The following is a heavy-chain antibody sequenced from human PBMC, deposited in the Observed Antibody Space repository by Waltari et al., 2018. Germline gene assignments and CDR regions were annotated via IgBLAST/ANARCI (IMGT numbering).Heavy chain of an antibody. CDR3: QARRQAEVPYYYYGMDV. Sequence: QVQLQQWGAGLLKPSETLSLTCAVYGGSFSGYYWSWIRQPPGKGLEWIGEINHSGSTNYNPSLKSRVTISVDTSKNQFSLKLSSVTAADTAVYYCQARRQAEVPYYYYGMDVWGQGTTVTVSS. V-gene: IGHV4-34*03. J-gene: IGHJ6*02. CDR2: INHSGST. CDR1: GGSFSGYY.